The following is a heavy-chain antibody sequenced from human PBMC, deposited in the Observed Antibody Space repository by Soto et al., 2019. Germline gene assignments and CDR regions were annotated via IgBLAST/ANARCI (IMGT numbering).Heavy chain of an antibody. Sequence: GESLKISCKGSGFRFTSYWIGWVRQMPGKGLEWRGIIYPGDSDTRYSPSFQGQVTFSVDKSISTAYLQWNNLKASDTAMYYCARQGAEHLVQPFDYWGQGALVTVSS. D-gene: IGHD6-6*01. CDR2: IYPGDSDT. J-gene: IGHJ4*02. CDR1: GFRFTSYW. CDR3: ARQGAEHLVQPFDY. V-gene: IGHV5-51*01.